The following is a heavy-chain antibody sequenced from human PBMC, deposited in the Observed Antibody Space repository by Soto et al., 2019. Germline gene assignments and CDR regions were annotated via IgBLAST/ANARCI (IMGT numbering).Heavy chain of an antibody. Sequence: SETLSLTCAVDGGSFSDYYWPWIRQPPGTGLEWIGEINHSGSTNYNPSLKSRVTIPVDTSKNQFSLKLTSVTAADTAVYYCARDKITGLFDYWGQGTLVTVSS. J-gene: IGHJ4*02. CDR2: INHSGST. CDR1: GGSFSDYY. CDR3: ARDKITGLFDY. D-gene: IGHD2-8*02. V-gene: IGHV4-34*01.